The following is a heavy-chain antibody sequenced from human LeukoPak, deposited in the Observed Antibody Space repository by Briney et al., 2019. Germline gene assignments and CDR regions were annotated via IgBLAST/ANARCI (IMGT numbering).Heavy chain of an antibody. Sequence: SETLSLTCTVSGGSISSYYWSWIRQPPGKGLEWIGYIYYSGSTYYNPSLKSRVTISVDTSKNQFSLKLSSVTAADTAVYYCARRGTSVRYWGQGTLVTVSS. CDR1: GGSISSYY. J-gene: IGHJ4*02. V-gene: IGHV4-59*08. CDR2: IYYSGST. CDR3: ARRGTSVRY. D-gene: IGHD2-15*01.